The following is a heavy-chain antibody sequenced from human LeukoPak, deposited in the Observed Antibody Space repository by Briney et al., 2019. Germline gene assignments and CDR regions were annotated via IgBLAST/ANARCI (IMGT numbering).Heavy chain of an antibody. J-gene: IGHJ4*02. CDR1: ADTFIVYY. D-gene: IGHD3-10*01. CDR3: AVPVDLTVLRGLHY. V-gene: IGHV1-2*02. CDR2: INPNSGGT. Sequence: ASVTVSFTASADTFIVYYVHLVRQAPGEGLEWMGWINPNSGGTNYAQKFQGRVTMTRDTSINTAYMELSSLRSDDTAVYYCAVPVDLTVLRGLHYWGQGTLVTVSS.